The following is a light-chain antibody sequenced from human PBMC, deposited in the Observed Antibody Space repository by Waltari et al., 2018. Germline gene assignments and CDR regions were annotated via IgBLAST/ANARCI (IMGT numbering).Light chain of an antibody. CDR1: PSFSSDY. Sequence: EIVLTPSPGTLSLSPGDRATLSCRASPSFSSDYLAWSQQRPGQAPMLLNSGTASGTTSIPDRFGGSGSGTDFTLTISRLEPEDLAVYYCLQYDTSPKTFGQGTKVDI. V-gene: IGKV3-20*01. CDR2: GTA. CDR3: LQYDTSPKT. J-gene: IGKJ1*01.